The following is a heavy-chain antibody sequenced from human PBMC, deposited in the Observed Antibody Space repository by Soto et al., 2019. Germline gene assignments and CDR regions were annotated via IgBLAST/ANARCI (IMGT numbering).Heavy chain of an antibody. CDR2: IAFDGSEK. J-gene: IGHJ4*02. V-gene: IGHV3-30-3*01. D-gene: IGHD1-26*01. CDR3: ARGAGAYGGNFSPAFDY. CDR1: GFTFSHYA. Sequence: QVPLVESGGGVVQPGRSLRLSCAASGFTFSHYAMHWVRQAPGKGLEWVAIIAFDGSEKYYADSVKGRFTISRDNSTDTLYLQMNSLRAEDTAVYYCARGAGAYGGNFSPAFDYWGQGTLVTVSS.